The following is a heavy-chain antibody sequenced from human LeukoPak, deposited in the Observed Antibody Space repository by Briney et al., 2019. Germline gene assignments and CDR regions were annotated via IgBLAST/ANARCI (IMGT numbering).Heavy chain of an antibody. CDR2: ITGAGSST. CDR3: ARKVAVAMDLDY. J-gene: IGHJ4*02. V-gene: IGHV3-23*01. CDR1: GFTFKSYG. Sequence: GGSLRLSCAASGFTFKSYGMTWVRQVPGKGLEWVSSITGAGSSTKYADSVSGRFTISRDNSMNTLSLQMTGLRAEDTAVYYCARKVAVAMDLDYWGQGTLVTVSS. D-gene: IGHD5-18*01.